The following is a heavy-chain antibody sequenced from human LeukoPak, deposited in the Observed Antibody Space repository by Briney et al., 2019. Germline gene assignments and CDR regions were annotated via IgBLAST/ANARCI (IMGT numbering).Heavy chain of an antibody. CDR2: SGSGGNT. D-gene: IGHD1-26*01. CDR1: GFTFSNYA. V-gene: IGHV3-23*01. CDR3: ASMGATWQFTS. J-gene: IGHJ5*02. Sequence: GGSLRLSCAASGFTFSNYAMSWVRQAPGKGLEWVSASGSGGNTYYADSVKGRFTISRDNSKNALYLQMNSLRAEDTAVYYCASMGATWQFTSWGQGTLVTVSS.